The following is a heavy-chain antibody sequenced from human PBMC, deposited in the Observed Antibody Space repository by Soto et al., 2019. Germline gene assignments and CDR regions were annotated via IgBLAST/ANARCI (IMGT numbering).Heavy chain of an antibody. CDR2: ISGSGGRT. Sequence: EVQLLESGGGLVQPGGSLRLSCAASGFTFSSYAMRWVRQAPVKGLEWVAAISGSGGRTYYADSVKGRFTISRDNSKNTLYLQMNSLVAEDTAVYYCARRGSGSYYDYWGQGTLVTVSS. CDR3: ARRGSGSYYDY. D-gene: IGHD1-26*01. J-gene: IGHJ4*02. CDR1: GFTFSSYA. V-gene: IGHV3-23*01.